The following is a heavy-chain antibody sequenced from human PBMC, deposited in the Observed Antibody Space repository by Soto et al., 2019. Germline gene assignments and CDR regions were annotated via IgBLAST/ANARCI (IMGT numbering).Heavy chain of an antibody. CDR2: ISWNSGSI. D-gene: IGHD3-10*01. CDR3: ATEAYYYGSGSPFDY. Sequence: EVQLVESGGGLVQPGRSLRLSCAASGFTFDDYAMHWVRQAPGKGLEWVSGISWNSGSIGYADSVKGRFTISRDNAKNSLYLQMNSLRAEDTALYYCATEAYYYGSGSPFDYWGQGTLVTVSS. V-gene: IGHV3-9*01. J-gene: IGHJ4*02. CDR1: GFTFDDYA.